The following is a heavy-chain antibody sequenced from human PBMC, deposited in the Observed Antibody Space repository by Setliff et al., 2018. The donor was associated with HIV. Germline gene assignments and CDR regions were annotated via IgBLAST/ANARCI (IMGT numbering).Heavy chain of an antibody. Sequence: GGSLRLSCAASGFTFRNAWMTWVRQAPGKGLEWLGRIQSKIDGGTTDHAAPVKGRFTISRDDSKNTLYLQMNSLKPEDTAVYYCTTYSGYTDGPVEKYFDYWGQGALVTVSS. CDR1: GFTFRNAW. CDR3: TTYSGYTDGPVEKYFDY. CDR2: IQSKIDGGTT. D-gene: IGHD5-12*01. V-gene: IGHV3-15*01. J-gene: IGHJ4*02.